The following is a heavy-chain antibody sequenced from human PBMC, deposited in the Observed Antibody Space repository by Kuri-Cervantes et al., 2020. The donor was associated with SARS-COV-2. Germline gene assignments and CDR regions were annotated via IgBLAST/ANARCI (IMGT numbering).Heavy chain of an antibody. CDR2: ISYDGSNK. CDR3: ARAQGSGYEAFDY. J-gene: IGHJ4*02. D-gene: IGHD5-12*01. Sequence: GGSLRLSCAASGFTFSSYAMHWVRQAPGKGLEWVAVISYDGSNKYYADSVKGRFTISRDNSKNTLYLQMNSLRAEDTAVYYCARAQGSGYEAFDYWGQGTLVTVSS. V-gene: IGHV3-30-3*01. CDR1: GFTFSSYA.